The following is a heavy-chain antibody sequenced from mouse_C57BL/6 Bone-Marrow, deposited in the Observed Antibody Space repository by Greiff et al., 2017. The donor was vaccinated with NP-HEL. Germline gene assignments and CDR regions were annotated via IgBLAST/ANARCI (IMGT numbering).Heavy chain of an antibody. V-gene: IGHV1-72*01. CDR3: ARRMAMGLRRGSRYAMDY. CDR1: GYTFTSYW. D-gene: IGHD2-4*01. Sequence: QVQLQQSGAELVKPGASVKLSCKASGYTFTSYWMHWVKQRPGRGLEWIGRIDPNSGGTKYNEKFKSKATLTVDKPSSTAYMQLSSLTSEDSAVYDCARRMAMGLRRGSRYAMDYWGQGTSVTVSS. CDR2: IDPNSGGT. J-gene: IGHJ4*01.